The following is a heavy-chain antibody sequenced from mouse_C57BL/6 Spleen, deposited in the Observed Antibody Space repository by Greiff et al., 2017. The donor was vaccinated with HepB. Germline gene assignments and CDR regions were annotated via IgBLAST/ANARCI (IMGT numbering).Heavy chain of an antibody. D-gene: IGHD2-2*01. CDR3: TRGYPYYFDY. CDR1: GYTFTDYE. J-gene: IGHJ2*01. V-gene: IGHV1-15*01. Sequence: VQLQQSGAELVRPGASVTLSCKASGYTFTDYEMHWVKQTPVHGLEWIGAIDPETGGTAYNQKFKGKAILTADKSSSTAYMELRSLTSEDSAVYYCTRGYPYYFDYWGQGTTLTVSS. CDR2: IDPETGGT.